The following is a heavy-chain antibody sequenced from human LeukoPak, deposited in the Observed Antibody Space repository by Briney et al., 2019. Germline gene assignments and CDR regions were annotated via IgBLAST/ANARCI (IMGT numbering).Heavy chain of an antibody. D-gene: IGHD3-22*01. CDR2: MNPNSGIT. V-gene: IGHV1-8*01. CDR1: GYTFTSCD. Sequence: ASVKVSCKASGYTFTSCDINWVRQATGQGLEWMGWMNPNSGITGYAQKFQGRVTMTRNTSISTAYMELSSLRSEDTAVYYCARVLADYYDSSGIDYWGQGTLVTVSS. CDR3: ARVLADYYDSSGIDY. J-gene: IGHJ4*02.